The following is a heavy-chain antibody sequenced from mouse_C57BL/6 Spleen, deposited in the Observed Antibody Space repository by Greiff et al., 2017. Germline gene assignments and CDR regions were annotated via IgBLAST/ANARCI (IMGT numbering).Heavy chain of an antibody. CDR1: GYTFTSYW. CDR2: IYPSDSET. V-gene: IGHV1-61*01. Sequence: VQLQQPGAELVRPGSSVKLSCKASGYTFTSYWMDWVKQRPGQGLEWIGNIYPSDSETHYNQKFKDKATLTVDKSSSTAYMQLSSLTSEDSAVYYCARTGYGGPWLAYWGQGTLVTVSA. J-gene: IGHJ3*01. D-gene: IGHD1-1*02. CDR3: ARTGYGGPWLAY.